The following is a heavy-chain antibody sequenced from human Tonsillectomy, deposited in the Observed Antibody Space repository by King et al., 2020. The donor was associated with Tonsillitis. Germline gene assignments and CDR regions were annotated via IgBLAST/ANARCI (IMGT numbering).Heavy chain of an antibody. J-gene: IGHJ4*02. CDR3: VREDCSGASCFFDY. D-gene: IGHD2-15*01. Sequence: VPLQESGPGLVKPSETLSLTCTVSGDSISNYFWSWIRQSPGKGLEWIGYVSYSGNTKYNPSLKSRVTISLDTSKNQVPLRLSSVTTADTAVYYCVREDCSGASCFFDYWGQGALVTVSS. CDR2: VSYSGNT. CDR1: GDSISNYF. V-gene: IGHV4-59*01.